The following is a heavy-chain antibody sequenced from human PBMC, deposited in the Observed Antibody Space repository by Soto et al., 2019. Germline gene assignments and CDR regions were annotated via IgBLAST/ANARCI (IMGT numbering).Heavy chain of an antibody. V-gene: IGHV4-31*03. CDR3: ARYKSNYYYGMEV. D-gene: IGHD1-20*01. CDR2: IYYSGST. Sequence: SETLSLTCTVSGGSISSGGYYWSWIRQHPGKGLEWIGYIYYSGSTYYNPSLKSRVTISVDTSKNQFSLKLSSVTAADTAVYYCARYKSNYYYGMEVWGQGTTVTVSS. J-gene: IGHJ6*02. CDR1: GGSISSGGYY.